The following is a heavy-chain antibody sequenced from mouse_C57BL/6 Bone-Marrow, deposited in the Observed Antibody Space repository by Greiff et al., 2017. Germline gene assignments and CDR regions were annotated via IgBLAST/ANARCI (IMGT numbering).Heavy chain of an antibody. CDR2: INPNNGGT. CDR3: APLSDY. CDR1: GYTFTDYY. J-gene: IGHJ2*01. Sequence: VQLQQSGPELVKPGASVKISCKASGYTFTDYYMNWVKQSHGKSLEWIGDINPNNGGTSYNQKFKGKATLTVDKSSSTAYMELRSLTSEDSAVYYCAPLSDYWGQGTTLTVSS. V-gene: IGHV1-26*01.